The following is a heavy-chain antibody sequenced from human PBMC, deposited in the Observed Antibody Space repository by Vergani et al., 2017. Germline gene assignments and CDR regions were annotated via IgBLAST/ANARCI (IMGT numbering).Heavy chain of an antibody. D-gene: IGHD3-16*02. V-gene: IGHV4-34*01. CDR1: GGSFSGYY. J-gene: IGHJ6*03. CDR3: ARASLRALVGYYYYMDV. Sequence: QVQLQQWGAGLLKPSETLSLTCDVYGGSFSGYYWSWIRQPPGKGLGWIGEINHSGSTNYNPSLKSRVTISVDTSKNQFSLWVNSVTAADTAVYFCARASLRALVGYYYYMDVWVKGKTVGVSS. CDR2: INHSGST.